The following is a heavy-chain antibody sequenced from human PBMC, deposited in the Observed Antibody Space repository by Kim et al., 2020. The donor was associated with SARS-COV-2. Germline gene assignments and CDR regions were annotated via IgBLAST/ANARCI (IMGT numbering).Heavy chain of an antibody. CDR2: T. V-gene: IGHV3-43*01. CDR3: AKDIPGYSGFDY. Sequence: TNYADSVKGRFSISRDNSKNSLYLQMNSLTTEDTAVYYCAKDIPGYSGFDYWGQGTLVTVSS. D-gene: IGHD5-12*01. J-gene: IGHJ4*02.